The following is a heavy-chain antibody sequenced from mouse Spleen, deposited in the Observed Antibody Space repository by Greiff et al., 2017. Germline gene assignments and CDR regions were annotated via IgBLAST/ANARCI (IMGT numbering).Heavy chain of an antibody. V-gene: IGHV14-4*02. CDR3: ARGEDRGDYPHY. CDR1: GFNIKDYY. CDR2: IDPENGDT. Sequence: EVKLVESGAELVRSGASVKLSCTASGFNIKDYYMHWVKQRPEQGLEWIGWIDPENGDTEYAPKFQGKATMTADTSSNTAYLQLSSLTSEDTAVYYCARGEDRGDYPHYWGQGTTLTVSS. D-gene: IGHD2-13*01. J-gene: IGHJ2*01.